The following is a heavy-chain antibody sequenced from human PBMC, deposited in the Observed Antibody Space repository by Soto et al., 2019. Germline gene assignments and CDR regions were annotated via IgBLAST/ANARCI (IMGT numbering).Heavy chain of an antibody. CDR3: VRDMQFWRLDS. CDR1: GLTFRSHW. Sequence: PGGYLRLSCGAPGLTFRSHWMHWVRQDPGKGMVWVSRINTDGSVAMYVDSGKGRFTIARDNTKNTQYLHMNSLRAEDTAVYYCVRDMQFWRLDSWGRGTLVTVSS. V-gene: IGHV3-74*03. CDR2: INTDGSVA. J-gene: IGHJ4*02. D-gene: IGHD3-3*02.